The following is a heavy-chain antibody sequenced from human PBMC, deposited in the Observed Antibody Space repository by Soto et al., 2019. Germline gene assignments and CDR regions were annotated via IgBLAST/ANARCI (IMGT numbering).Heavy chain of an antibody. CDR1: GYTFTSYA. CDR3: ARVDWGNGYWYFDL. Sequence: QVQLVQSGAEVKKPGASVKVSCKASGYTFTSYAISWVRQAPGQGLEWMGWISGNTGDTRYAQKLQGRATMTTDTSTSTVYMELRRLRSDDTAVYYCARVDWGNGYWYFDLWGRGTLVTVSS. D-gene: IGHD3-9*01. J-gene: IGHJ2*01. CDR2: ISGNTGDT. V-gene: IGHV1-18*01.